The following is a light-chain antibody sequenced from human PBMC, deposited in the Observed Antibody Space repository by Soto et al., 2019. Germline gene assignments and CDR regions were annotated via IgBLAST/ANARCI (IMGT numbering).Light chain of an antibody. CDR1: SSDVGGYNY. J-gene: IGLJ1*01. Sequence: QSVLTQPPSASGSPGQSVTISCTGTSSDVGGYNYVSWYQQHPGKAPKLMIYEVNNRPSGVPDRFSGSKSGNTASLTVSGLQAEDEADYYCNSYAGSPYVFGTGTKLTVL. CDR3: NSYAGSPYV. V-gene: IGLV2-8*01. CDR2: EVN.